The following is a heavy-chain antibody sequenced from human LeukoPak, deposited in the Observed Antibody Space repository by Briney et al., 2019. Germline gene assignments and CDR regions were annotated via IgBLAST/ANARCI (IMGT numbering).Heavy chain of an antibody. CDR3: AREKPRGYSYGYYGMDV. V-gene: IGHV4-59*01. J-gene: IGHJ6*02. D-gene: IGHD5-18*01. CDR1: GGSISSYY. CDR2: IYYSGST. Sequence: SETLSLTCTVSGGSISSYYWSWIRQPPGKGLEWIGYIYYSGSTNYNPSLKSRVTISVDTSKNQFSLKLSSVTAADTAVYYCAREKPRGYSYGYYGMDVWGQGTTVTVSS.